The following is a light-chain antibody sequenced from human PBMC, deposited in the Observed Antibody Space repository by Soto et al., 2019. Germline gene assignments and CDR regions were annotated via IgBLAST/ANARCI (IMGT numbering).Light chain of an antibody. CDR1: SGSVSTSYY. J-gene: IGLJ3*02. V-gene: IGLV8-61*01. CDR2: STN. CDR3: VLYMSSGGA. Sequence: QAVVTQEPSFSVSPGGTVTLTCGLSSGSVSTSYYPSWYQQTPGQPPRTLIYSTNIRSSGVPDRFSGSILGNQAALTITGAQADDESDYYCVLYMSSGGAFGGGTKLTVL.